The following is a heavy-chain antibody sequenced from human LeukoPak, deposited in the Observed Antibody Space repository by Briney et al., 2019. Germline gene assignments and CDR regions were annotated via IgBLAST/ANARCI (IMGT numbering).Heavy chain of an antibody. Sequence: GGSLRLSCAASGFTFSNAWMSWVRQAPGKGLEWVGRIKSKTDGGTTDYAAPVKGRFTISRDDSKNTLYLQMNSLKTENTAVYYCTTVFPGKVGATTSLDYWGQGTLVTVSS. CDR1: GFTFSNAW. CDR2: IKSKTDGGTT. J-gene: IGHJ4*02. CDR3: TTVFPGKVGATTSLDY. D-gene: IGHD1-26*01. V-gene: IGHV3-15*01.